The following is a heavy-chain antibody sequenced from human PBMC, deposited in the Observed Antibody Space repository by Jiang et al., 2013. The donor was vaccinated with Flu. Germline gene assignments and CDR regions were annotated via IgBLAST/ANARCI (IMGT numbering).Heavy chain of an antibody. CDR1: GDSVSSNSAA. CDR3: ARITGGTPDY. V-gene: IGHV6-1*01. Sequence: TLSLTCAISGDSVSSNSAAWNWIRQSPSRGLEWLGRTYYRSRWKNDYALSVKSRIIINPDTSKNQFSLQLNSVTPEDTAIYYCARITGGTPDYWGQGTLVTVSS. CDR2: TYYRSRWKN. D-gene: IGHD2-8*02. J-gene: IGHJ4*02.